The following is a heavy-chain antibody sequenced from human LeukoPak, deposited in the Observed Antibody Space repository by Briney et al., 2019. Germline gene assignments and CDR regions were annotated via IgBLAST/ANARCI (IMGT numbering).Heavy chain of an antibody. CDR1: GGSFSGYY. D-gene: IGHD4-23*01. V-gene: IGHV4-34*01. CDR3: ARGRQDYGGNSAGLFDY. Sequence: SETLSLTCAVYGGSFSGYYWSWIRQPPGKGLEWIGEINHSGSTNYNPSLKSRVTISVDTSKNQFSLKLSSVTAADTAVYYCARGRQDYGGNSAGLFDYWGQGTLVTVSS. J-gene: IGHJ4*02. CDR2: INHSGST.